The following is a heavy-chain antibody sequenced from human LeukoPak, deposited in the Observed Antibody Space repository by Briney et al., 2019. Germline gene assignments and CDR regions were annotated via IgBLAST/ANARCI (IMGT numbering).Heavy chain of an antibody. Sequence: SETLSLTCTISGGSISTYHWSWIRQPPGKGLECIGYIYYSGSTNYNPSLKSRVTISVDTSKNQFSLKLSSVTAADTAVYYCAREIYGSGSYYNHYYYYMDVWGKGTTVTISS. CDR3: AREIYGSGSYYNHYYYYMDV. V-gene: IGHV4-59*12. J-gene: IGHJ6*03. D-gene: IGHD3-10*01. CDR2: IYYSGST. CDR1: GGSISTYH.